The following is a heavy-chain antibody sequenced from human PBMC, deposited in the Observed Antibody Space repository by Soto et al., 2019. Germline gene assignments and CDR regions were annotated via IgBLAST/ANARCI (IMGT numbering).Heavy chain of an antibody. CDR1: GGSFSGYY. CDR3: ARERTVTTLDD. Sequence: SETLSLTCAVYGGSFSGYYWSWIRQPPGKGLEWIGEINHSGSTNYNPSLKSRVTISVDTSKNQFSLKLSSVTAADTAVYYCARERTVTTLDDWGQGTRVTVSS. D-gene: IGHD4-17*01. V-gene: IGHV4-34*01. CDR2: INHSGST. J-gene: IGHJ4*02.